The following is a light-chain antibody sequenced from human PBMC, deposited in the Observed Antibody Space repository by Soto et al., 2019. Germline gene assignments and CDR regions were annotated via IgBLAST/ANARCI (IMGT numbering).Light chain of an antibody. V-gene: IGKV3-15*01. J-gene: IGKJ4*01. CDR1: QTVWST. CDR2: GAS. Sequence: EIVMTQSPGTLSVSPGERATLSCRASQTVWSTLAWYQQRPGQAPRLLIYGASTRANGIPARFSGSGSETEFTLSISSLHSEDFAVYYCQQYNKWPLTFGGGTKVEIK. CDR3: QQYNKWPLT.